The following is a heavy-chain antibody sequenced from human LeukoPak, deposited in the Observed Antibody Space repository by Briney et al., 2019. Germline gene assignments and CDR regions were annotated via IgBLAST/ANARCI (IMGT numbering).Heavy chain of an antibody. D-gene: IGHD3-3*01. V-gene: IGHV1-69*13. CDR1: GGTFSKYT. CDR2: ITPLFGTA. J-gene: IGHJ6*02. Sequence: SVKVSCKASGGTFSKYTISWVRQRPGQGLEWMGGITPLFGTANYAQKFQGRVTITADESASTAYMELSSLRSEDTAVYYCARAGQVLEWLLSPYYYGMDVWGQGTTVTVSS. CDR3: ARAGQVLEWLLSPYYYGMDV.